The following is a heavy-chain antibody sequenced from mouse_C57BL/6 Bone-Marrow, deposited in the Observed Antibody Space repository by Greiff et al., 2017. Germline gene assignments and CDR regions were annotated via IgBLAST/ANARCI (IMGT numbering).Heavy chain of an antibody. D-gene: IGHD2-2*01. CDR3: ARQVWLRRDYYAMDD. J-gene: IGHJ4*01. V-gene: IGHV1-64*01. CDR1: GYTFTSYW. CDR2: LHPNSGST. Sequence: QVQLQQPGAELVKPGASVKLSCKASGYTFTSYWMHWVKQRPGQGLEWIGMLHPNSGSTNYNEKFKSKATLTVDKSSSTAYMQRSSLTSEDSAVYDCARQVWLRRDYYAMDDWGQGTSVTVSS.